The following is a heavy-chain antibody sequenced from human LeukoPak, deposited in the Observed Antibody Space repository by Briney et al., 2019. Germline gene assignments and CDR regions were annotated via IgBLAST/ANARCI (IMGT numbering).Heavy chain of an antibody. Sequence: ASVKVSCKASGYTFTSYDIHWVRQATGQGLEWMGWMNPNSGNTGYAQKFQGRVTMTRNTSISTAYMELSSLRSEDTAVYYCARSSQLARFGYNWFDPWGQGTLVTVSS. CDR1: GYTFTSYD. V-gene: IGHV1-8*01. CDR2: MNPNSGNT. CDR3: ARSSQLARFGYNWFDP. J-gene: IGHJ5*02. D-gene: IGHD6-6*01.